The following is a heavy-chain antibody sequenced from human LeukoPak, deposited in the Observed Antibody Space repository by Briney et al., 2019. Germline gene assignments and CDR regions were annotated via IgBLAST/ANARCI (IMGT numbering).Heavy chain of an antibody. D-gene: IGHD1-26*01. J-gene: IGHJ4*02. Sequence: GGSLRLSCAASGLTFSSYWMSWVRQAPGKGLEWVANIKQDGSEKYYVDSVKGRFTISRDNAKNSLYLQMNSLRAEDTAVYYCARDEDIVGATTGFAYWGQGTLVTVSS. CDR3: ARDEDIVGATTGFAY. V-gene: IGHV3-7*01. CDR2: IKQDGSEK. CDR1: GLTFSSYW.